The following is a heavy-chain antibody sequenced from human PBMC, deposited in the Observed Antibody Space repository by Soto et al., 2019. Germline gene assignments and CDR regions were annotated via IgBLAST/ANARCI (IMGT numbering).Heavy chain of an antibody. D-gene: IGHD6-19*01. J-gene: IGHJ5*02. CDR3: AGMPYTSGLRFDP. Sequence: LSLSCHVSGYSYSISGYCWSWIRPPPGKALQWIGFIYQSGVTSYNPPPASRVSISLDRSNNQCSLKLKSVTAADTAVYFCAGMPYTSGLRFDPWGPGTLVTVSA. CDR1: GYSYSISGYC. CDR2: IYQSGVT. V-gene: IGHV4-30-2*01.